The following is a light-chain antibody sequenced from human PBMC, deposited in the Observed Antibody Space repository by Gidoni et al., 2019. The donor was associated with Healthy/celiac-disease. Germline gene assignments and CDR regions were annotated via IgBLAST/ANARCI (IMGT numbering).Light chain of an antibody. V-gene: IGLV1-51*01. CDR2: DNN. J-gene: IGLJ2*01. CDR1: SSNIGNND. CDR3: GTWDSSLSAVV. Sequence: SVFTQPPSVSAAPGQKVTISCSGSSSNIGNNDVSWYQQLPGTAPKLLIYDNNKRPSGIPDRFSGSKSGTSATLGITGLQTGDEADYYCGTWDSSLSAVVFGGGTKLTVL.